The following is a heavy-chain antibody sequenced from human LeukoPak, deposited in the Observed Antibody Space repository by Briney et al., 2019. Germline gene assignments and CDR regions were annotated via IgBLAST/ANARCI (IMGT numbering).Heavy chain of an antibody. Sequence: PGGSLRLSCAASGFTFSSYAMSWVRQAPGEGLEWVSAISGSGGSTYYADSVKGRFTISRDNSKNTLYLQMNSLRAEDTAVYYCAKQGASAVLSNAFDIWGQGTMVTVSS. D-gene: IGHD2-15*01. CDR2: ISGSGGST. J-gene: IGHJ3*02. V-gene: IGHV3-23*01. CDR1: GFTFSSYA. CDR3: AKQGASAVLSNAFDI.